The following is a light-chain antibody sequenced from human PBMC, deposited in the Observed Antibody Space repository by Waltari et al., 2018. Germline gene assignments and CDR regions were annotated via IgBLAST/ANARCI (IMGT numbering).Light chain of an antibody. V-gene: IGKV3-15*01. CDR2: PAS. J-gene: IGKJ1*01. CDR3: QQYNRWPPGT. Sequence: ETVVTQSPATLSVSPGERATLSCRTSPSIGFNLAWYQQKPGQAPRPLIYPASTRATGIPARFSGSGSETEFTLTISGLQSEDFAVYYCQQYNRWPPGTFGQGTKVEI. CDR1: PSIGFN.